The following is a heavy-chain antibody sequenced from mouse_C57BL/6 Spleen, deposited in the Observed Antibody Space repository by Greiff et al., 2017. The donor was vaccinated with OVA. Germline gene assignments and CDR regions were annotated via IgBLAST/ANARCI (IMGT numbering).Heavy chain of an antibody. J-gene: IGHJ4*01. CDR3: AGGNYPYYAMDY. CDR2: IYPGDGDT. Sequence: QVQLQQSGAELVKPGASVKISCKASGYAFSSYWMNWVKQRPGKGLEWIGQIYPGDGDTNYNGKFKGKATLTADKSSSTAYMQLSSLTSEDSAVYFCAGGNYPYYAMDYWGQGTSVTVSS. CDR1: GYAFSSYW. D-gene: IGHD2-1*01. V-gene: IGHV1-80*01.